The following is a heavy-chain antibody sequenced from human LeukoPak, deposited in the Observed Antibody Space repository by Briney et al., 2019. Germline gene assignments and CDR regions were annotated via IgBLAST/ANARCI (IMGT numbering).Heavy chain of an antibody. CDR3: ARGRAGRLGWFNP. J-gene: IGHJ5*02. V-gene: IGHV4-38-2*02. Sequence: SETLSLTCSVSGDSSSTSYYWAWVRRSPGKGLEWIGSIYHSGATDYNPSLKSRLTMSVDTSKNQFSLKLTSVTAADTAVYHCARGRAGRLGWFNPWGQGTLVTISS. CDR1: GDSSSTSYY. D-gene: IGHD6-13*01. CDR2: IYHSGAT.